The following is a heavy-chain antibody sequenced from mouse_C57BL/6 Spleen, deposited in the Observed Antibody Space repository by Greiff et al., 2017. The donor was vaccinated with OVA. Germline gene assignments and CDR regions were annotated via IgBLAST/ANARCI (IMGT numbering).Heavy chain of an antibody. Sequence: QVQLKQSGPELVKPGASVKISCKASGYAFSSSWMNWVKQRPGKGLEWIGRIYPGDGDTNYNGKFKGKATLTADKSSSTAYMQLSSLTSEDSAVYFCARGDDSPFDYWGQGTTLTVSS. CDR3: ARGDDSPFDY. CDR2: IYPGDGDT. V-gene: IGHV1-82*01. CDR1: GYAFSSSW. D-gene: IGHD2-4*01. J-gene: IGHJ2*01.